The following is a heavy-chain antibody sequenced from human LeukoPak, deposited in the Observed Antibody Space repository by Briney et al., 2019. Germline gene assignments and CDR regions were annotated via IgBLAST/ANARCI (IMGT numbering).Heavy chain of an antibody. CDR3: ARRSHYSGLYV. Sequence: PSETLSLTRAVYGGSSSGYWGWIRKPPGKGLEWIGEINHTGSTSYNPSLKSRVTISVDTSKNQFSLKLSSVTAADTAVYFCARRSHYSGLYVWGQGTLVTVSS. CDR2: INHTGST. J-gene: IGHJ1*01. CDR1: GGSSSGY. D-gene: IGHD6-19*01. V-gene: IGHV4-34*01.